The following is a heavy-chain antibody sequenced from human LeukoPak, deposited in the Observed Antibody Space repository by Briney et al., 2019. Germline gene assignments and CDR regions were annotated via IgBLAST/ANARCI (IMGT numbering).Heavy chain of an antibody. CDR2: INSDGSNT. Sequence: GGSLRLSCAASGFTISNYWMHWVRQAPGKGLVWVSRINSDGSNTIYADSVKGRFTVSRDNAKNTLSLQMNSLRAEDTALYYCARDGYSYFDFWGLGTLVTVSS. J-gene: IGHJ4*02. CDR1: GFTISNYW. V-gene: IGHV3-74*01. CDR3: ARDGYSYFDF. D-gene: IGHD5-24*01.